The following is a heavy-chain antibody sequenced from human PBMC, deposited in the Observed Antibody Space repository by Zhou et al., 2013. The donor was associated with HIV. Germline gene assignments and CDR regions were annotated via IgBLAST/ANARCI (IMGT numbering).Heavy chain of an antibody. V-gene: IGHV1-69*13. CDR2: IIPIFGTA. J-gene: IGHJ3*02. D-gene: IGHD3-22*01. Sequence: QVQLVQSGAEVKKPGSSVKVSCKASGGTFSSYAISWVRQAPGQGLEWMGRIIPIFGTANYAQKFQGRVTITADESTSTAYMELSSLRSEDTAVYYCASFERDYYDSSGYYGAFDIWGQGTMVTVSS. CDR1: GGTFSSYA. CDR3: ASFERDYYDSSGYYGAFDI.